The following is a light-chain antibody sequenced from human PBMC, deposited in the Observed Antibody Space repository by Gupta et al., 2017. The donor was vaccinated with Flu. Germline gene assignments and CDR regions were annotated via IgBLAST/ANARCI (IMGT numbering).Light chain of an antibody. CDR2: KAS. CDR3: QEYNSYWA. V-gene: IGKV1-5*03. J-gene: IGKJ1*01. CDR1: QSISSW. Sequence: ASVGDRVTITCRASQSISSWLSWYQQKPGKAPKLLIYKASTLESGVPSRFSGSGFGTEFTLTISRLQPDDFATYYCQEYNSYWAFGQGTKVEIK.